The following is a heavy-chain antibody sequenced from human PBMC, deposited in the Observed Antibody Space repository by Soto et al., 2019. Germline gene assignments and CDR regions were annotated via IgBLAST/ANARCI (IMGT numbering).Heavy chain of an antibody. Sequence: QLQLQESGSGLVKPSQTLSLTCAVSGGSISSGGYSWSWIRQPPGKGLEWMGYMYHSGSTYCNPSLKSRVTISIDRSNNKFSLKLSSVTAAATAVDYCARVPDYWGQGILVTVSS. J-gene: IGHJ4*02. CDR3: ARVPDY. V-gene: IGHV4-30-2*01. CDR1: GGSISSGGYS. CDR2: MYHSGST.